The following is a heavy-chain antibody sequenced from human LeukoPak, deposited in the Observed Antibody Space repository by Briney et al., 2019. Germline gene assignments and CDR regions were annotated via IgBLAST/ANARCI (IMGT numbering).Heavy chain of an antibody. J-gene: IGHJ4*02. Sequence: GGSLRLSCAGSGFTSSSYGMHWVRQALGKGLEWVAVISYDGSNKDYADSVKGRFTISRDNSKNTLYLQMNSLSAEDTAVYYCAKARTASGYGDFDYWGQGTLVTVSS. CDR1: GFTSSSYG. D-gene: IGHD3-3*01. CDR2: ISYDGSNK. V-gene: IGHV3-30*18. CDR3: AKARTASGYGDFDY.